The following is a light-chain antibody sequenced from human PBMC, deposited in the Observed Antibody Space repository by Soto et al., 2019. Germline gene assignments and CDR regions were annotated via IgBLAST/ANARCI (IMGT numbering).Light chain of an antibody. CDR1: QSLLHSNGYNY. CDR3: MQALHTPWT. J-gene: IGKJ2*01. CDR2: LGS. Sequence: DIVMTQSPLSLPVTPGEPASISCRSSQSLLHSNGYNYLYWYLQKPGQSPQLLIYLGSNRASGVPYRFSGSGSCTDFTLKISRVEAEDVGVYYCMQALHTPWTFGQGTKLEIK. V-gene: IGKV2-28*01.